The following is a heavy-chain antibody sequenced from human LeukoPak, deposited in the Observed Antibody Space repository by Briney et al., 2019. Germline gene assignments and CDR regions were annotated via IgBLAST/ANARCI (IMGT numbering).Heavy chain of an antibody. V-gene: IGHV3-23*01. J-gene: IGHJ3*02. CDR1: GITFSNSA. CDR3: VKSAGKDGYRDVFDI. CDR2: ITKSGDQT. Sequence: GGSLRLSCVPSGITFSNSALSWVRPAPGKGLEWVSTITKSGDQTHYADSVRGLFTISRDIFKNTLYLQMNSLRAEDTAVYHCVKSAGKDGYRDVFDIWGQGTVVTVSS. D-gene: IGHD5-24*01.